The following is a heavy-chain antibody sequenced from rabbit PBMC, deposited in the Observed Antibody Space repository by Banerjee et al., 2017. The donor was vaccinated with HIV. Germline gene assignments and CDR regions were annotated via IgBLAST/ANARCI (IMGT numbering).Heavy chain of an antibody. D-gene: IGHD1-1*01. CDR3: ARDPYVTSADVIYFNL. Sequence: QSLEESGGDLVKPGASLTLTCTASGIDFSSNAMCWVRQAPGKGLEWIACIYAGSSGSTYYASWAKGRFTISSTSSTTVTLQMTSLTAADTATYFCARDPYVTSADVIYFNLWGPGTLVTVS. CDR2: IYAGSSGST. J-gene: IGHJ4*01. V-gene: IGHV1S40*01. CDR1: GIDFSSNA.